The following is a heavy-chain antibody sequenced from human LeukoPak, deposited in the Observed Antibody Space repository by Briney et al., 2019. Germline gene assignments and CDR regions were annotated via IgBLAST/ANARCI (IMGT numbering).Heavy chain of an antibody. V-gene: IGHV3-20*04. J-gene: IGHJ6*03. Sequence: GGSLRLSCAASGFTFDDYGMSWVRQAPGKGLEWVSGINWNGGSTGYADSVKGRFTISRDNAKNSLYLQMNSLRAEDTALYYCARTSSSSIYYYYYMDVWGKGTTVTVSS. CDR2: INWNGGST. D-gene: IGHD6-6*01. CDR1: GFTFDDYG. CDR3: ARTSSSSIYYYYYMDV.